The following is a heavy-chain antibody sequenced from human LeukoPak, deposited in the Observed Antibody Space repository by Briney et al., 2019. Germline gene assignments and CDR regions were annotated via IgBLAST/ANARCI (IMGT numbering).Heavy chain of an antibody. CDR1: GYSFTNYD. CDR2: MGPRHGYT. V-gene: IGHV1-8*01. D-gene: IGHD5/OR15-5a*01. CDR3: ARGWVSGDVSEYYFEN. Sequence: ASVKVSCEASGYSFTNYDINWVRQAPGQGLEWMGWMGPRHGYTGYAQKFQGRISMTRDTSISTAYMELSSLTSDDTAVYYCARGWVSGDVSEYYFENWGQGTLVTVSS. J-gene: IGHJ4*02.